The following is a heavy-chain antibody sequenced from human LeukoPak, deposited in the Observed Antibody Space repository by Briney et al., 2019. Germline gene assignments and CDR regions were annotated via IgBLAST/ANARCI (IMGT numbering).Heavy chain of an antibody. CDR2: IYYSGST. CDR1: GGSISSGGYY. D-gene: IGHD3-10*01. Sequence: PSETLSLTCTVSGGSISSGGYYWSWIRQHPGKGLEWIGYIYYSGSTYYNPSLKSRVTISVDTSKNQFSLKLSSVTAADTAVYYCARGEGYYYGSGSYYNVFGYFDYWGQGTLVTVSS. V-gene: IGHV4-31*03. J-gene: IGHJ4*02. CDR3: ARGEGYYYGSGSYYNVFGYFDY.